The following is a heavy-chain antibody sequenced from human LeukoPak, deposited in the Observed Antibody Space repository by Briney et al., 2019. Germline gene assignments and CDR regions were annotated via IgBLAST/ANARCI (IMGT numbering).Heavy chain of an antibody. D-gene: IGHD2-15*01. CDR2: INPNNGDT. V-gene: IGHV1-2*02. CDR1: GYIFTGHY. J-gene: IGHJ1*01. Sequence: ASVKVSCKASGYIFTGHYMHWVRQAPGQGLEWMGWINPNNGDTKSIQKFQGRVTMTRDMSISTVYMEVTRLRSDDTAVYYCARDADCSGENCYEYFHHWDQGTLVTVSP. CDR3: ARDADCSGENCYEYFHH.